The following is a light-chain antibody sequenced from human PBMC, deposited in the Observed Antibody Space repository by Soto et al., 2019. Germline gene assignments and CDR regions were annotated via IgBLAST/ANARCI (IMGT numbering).Light chain of an antibody. CDR3: GSYRSSNTLVV. Sequence: QSALTQPASVSGSPGQSITISCTGTSHDIGNYNYVSWYQQLPGKAPKLVIYEVSNRPSGISDRFSGSKSGQTASLTISGLQTEDEADYFCGSYRSSNTLVVFGGGTKLTVL. J-gene: IGLJ3*02. V-gene: IGLV2-14*01. CDR2: EVS. CDR1: SHDIGNYNY.